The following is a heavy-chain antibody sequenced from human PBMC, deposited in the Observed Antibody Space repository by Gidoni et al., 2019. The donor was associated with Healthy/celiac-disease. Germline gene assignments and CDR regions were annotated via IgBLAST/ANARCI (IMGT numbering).Heavy chain of an antibody. CDR1: GFTFSSSG. Sequence: QVQLVESGGGVVQPGRSLRLSCAASGFTFSSSGMHWVRQAPGKGLEWVAVISYDGSNNYYAYSVKGRFTISRDNSKNTLYLQMNSLRAEDTAVYYCAREDYDFWSGYPQGYYFDYWGQGTLVTVSS. J-gene: IGHJ4*02. V-gene: IGHV3-30*03. CDR3: AREDYDFWSGYPQGYYFDY. CDR2: ISYDGSNN. D-gene: IGHD3-3*01.